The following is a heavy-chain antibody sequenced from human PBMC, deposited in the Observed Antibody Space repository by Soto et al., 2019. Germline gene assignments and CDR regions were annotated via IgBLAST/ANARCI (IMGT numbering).Heavy chain of an antibody. V-gene: IGHV3-74*01. CDR1: GFTFSGNW. Sequence: EVQLVESGGGLVQPGGSLRLSCAASGFTFSGNWMHWVRQAPGKGLVWVSHVKNDGSKTNHADSVKGRFTISRDNAKNTLYLQMKSLRAEDTAVYYCARAGFMGGFDVWGQGTMVTVSA. CDR2: VKNDGSKT. D-gene: IGHD2-15*01. J-gene: IGHJ3*01. CDR3: ARAGFMGGFDV.